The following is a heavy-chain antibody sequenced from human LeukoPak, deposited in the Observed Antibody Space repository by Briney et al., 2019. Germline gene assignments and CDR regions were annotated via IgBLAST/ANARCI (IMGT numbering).Heavy chain of an antibody. Sequence: ASVKVSCKASGGTFSSYAINWVRQAPGQGLEWMGLINPTGGSTGYAQKFQGRVTMTRDMSTSTDYMELSSLRSADTAIYYCARDNSVGDNAWWFDPWGQGTLVTVSS. CDR3: ARDNSVGDNAWWFDP. V-gene: IGHV1-46*01. CDR2: INPTGGST. D-gene: IGHD1-26*01. CDR1: GGTFSSYA. J-gene: IGHJ5*02.